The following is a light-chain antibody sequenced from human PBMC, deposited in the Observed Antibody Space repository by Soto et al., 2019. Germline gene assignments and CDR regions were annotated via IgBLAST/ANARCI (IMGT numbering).Light chain of an antibody. CDR2: AAS. CDR1: QSVSSN. V-gene: IGKV3-15*01. CDR3: QQSNNWPT. Sequence: EIVMTQSPATLSVSPGERATLSCRASQSVSSNLAWYQQKPGQAPRLLLYAASTRAPGIPARFSGSGSGTEFTLTISSLPSEEFAAYYCQQSNNWPTFGGGTKVEIK. J-gene: IGKJ4*01.